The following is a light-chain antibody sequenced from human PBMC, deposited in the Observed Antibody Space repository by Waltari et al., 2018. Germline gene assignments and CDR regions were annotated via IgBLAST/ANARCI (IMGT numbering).Light chain of an antibody. V-gene: IGKV1-5*03. CDR3: QQYNSYSPLT. CDR2: KAS. CDR1: QSSSSW. Sequence: DIQMTQSPSTLSASVGDRVTITCRASQSSSSWLALYQQKPGKAPKLLIYKASYLESGVPSRFSGSGSGTEFTLTISSLQSDDFASYYCQQYNSYSPLTFGPGTKVDIK. J-gene: IGKJ3*01.